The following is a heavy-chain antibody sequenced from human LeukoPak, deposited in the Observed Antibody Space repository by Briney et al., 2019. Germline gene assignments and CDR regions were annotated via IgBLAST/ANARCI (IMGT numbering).Heavy chain of an antibody. CDR1: GGTFSSYA. J-gene: IGHJ4*02. V-gene: IGHV1-69*01. D-gene: IGHD3-22*01. Sequence: SVKVSCKASGGTFSSYAISWVRQAPGQGLEWMGGIIPIFGTANYAQKFQGRVTITADESTSTAYMELSSLRSEDTAAYYCARDYYDSSGYYLSFDYWGQGTLVTVSS. CDR2: IIPIFGTA. CDR3: ARDYYDSSGYYLSFDY.